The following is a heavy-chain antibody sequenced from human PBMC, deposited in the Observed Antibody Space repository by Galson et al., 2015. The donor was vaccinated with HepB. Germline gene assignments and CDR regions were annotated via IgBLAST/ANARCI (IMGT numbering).Heavy chain of an antibody. CDR1: GGSIRSDNYY. J-gene: IGHJ4*02. CDR3: ARQLPPPPRHDYFDY. Sequence: SETLSLTCTVSGGSIRSDNYYWDWIRQAPGKGLEWIGSIHYSGSTYYNPSLKSRVTMSVDTSENQFSLRLNSVTVADTAVYYCARQLPPPPRHDYFDYWGLGRLVTVS. V-gene: IGHV4-39*07. D-gene: IGHD1-1*01. CDR2: IHYSGST.